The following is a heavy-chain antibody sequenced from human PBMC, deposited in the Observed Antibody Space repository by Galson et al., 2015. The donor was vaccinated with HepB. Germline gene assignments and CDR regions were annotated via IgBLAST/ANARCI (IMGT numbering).Heavy chain of an antibody. CDR2: ISGSGGST. CDR1: GFTFSSYA. CDR3: AKGHSGSYFRGYYFDY. Sequence: SLRLSCAASGFTFSSYAMSWVRQAPGKGLEWVSAISGSGGSTYYADSVKGRFTISRDNSKNTLYLQMNSLRAEDTAVYYCAKGHSGSYFRGYYFDYWGQGTLVTVSS. D-gene: IGHD1-26*01. J-gene: IGHJ4*02. V-gene: IGHV3-23*01.